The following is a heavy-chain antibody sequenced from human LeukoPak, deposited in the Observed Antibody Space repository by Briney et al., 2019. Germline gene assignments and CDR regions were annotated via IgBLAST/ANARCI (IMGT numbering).Heavy chain of an antibody. CDR1: GYTFTSYY. D-gene: IGHD6-13*01. Sequence: ASVKVSCKASGYTFTSYYMHWVRQAPGQGLEWMGIISPSGGSTSYAQKFQGRVTMTRDTSTSTVYMELSSLRSDDTAVYYCARDWDSSSGRPGVRYFDLWGRGTLVTVSS. CDR3: ARDWDSSSGRPGVRYFDL. CDR2: ISPSGGST. V-gene: IGHV1-46*01. J-gene: IGHJ2*01.